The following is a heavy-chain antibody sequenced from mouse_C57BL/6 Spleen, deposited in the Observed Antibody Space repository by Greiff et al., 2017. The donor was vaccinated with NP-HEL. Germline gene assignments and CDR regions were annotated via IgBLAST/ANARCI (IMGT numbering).Heavy chain of an antibody. CDR3: TRSTPSYYFDY. D-gene: IGHD2-1*01. Sequence: EVQGVESGGGLVQPGGSMKLSCAASGFTFSDAWMDWVRQSPEKGLEWVAEIRNKANNHAPYYAESVKGRFTISRDASKSSVYLQMNSVRAEDTGIYYCTRSTPSYYFDYWGQGTTLTVSS. CDR1: GFTFSDAW. J-gene: IGHJ2*01. V-gene: IGHV6-6*01. CDR2: IRNKANNHAP.